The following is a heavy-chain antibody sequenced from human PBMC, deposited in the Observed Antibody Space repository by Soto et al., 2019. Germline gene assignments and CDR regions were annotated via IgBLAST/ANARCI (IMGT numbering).Heavy chain of an antibody. CDR2: INHSGST. CDR1: GGSFSGYY. Sequence: SETLSLTCAVYGGSFSGYYWSWIRQPPGKGLEWIGEINHSGSTNSNPSLKSRVTISVDTSKNQFSLKLSSVTAAVRAVYHCARGVPMIVEAQRDAPDKYYFDSWGQGTQVTVSS. J-gene: IGHJ4*02. D-gene: IGHD3-22*01. CDR3: ARGVPMIVEAQRDAPDKYYFDS. V-gene: IGHV4-34*01.